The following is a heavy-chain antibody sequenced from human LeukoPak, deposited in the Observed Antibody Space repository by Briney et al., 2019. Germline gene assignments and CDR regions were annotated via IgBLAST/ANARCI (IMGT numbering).Heavy chain of an antibody. J-gene: IGHJ4*02. D-gene: IGHD3-10*01. CDR1: GFTFTSYS. V-gene: IGHV3-23*01. Sequence: GGSLRLSCAASGFTFTSYSMNWVRQAPGKGLEWVSTISGGGGSTYYADSVRGRFTISRGNAKNSLYLQMNSLRAEDTAVYYCAKFKGHYGDSEYYFDYWGQGTLVTVSS. CDR2: ISGGGGST. CDR3: AKFKGHYGDSEYYFDY.